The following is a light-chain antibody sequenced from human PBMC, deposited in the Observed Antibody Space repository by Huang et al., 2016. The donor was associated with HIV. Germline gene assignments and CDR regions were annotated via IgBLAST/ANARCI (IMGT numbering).Light chain of an antibody. J-gene: IGKJ4*01. CDR3: QQLNGYPLT. Sequence: IQLTQSPSSLSASVGDRVTISCRASQGISSYLAWYQQKPGKAPKLLIYAASTLQSGVPSRFSGSGSGTDFTLTITSRQPEDFATYYCQQLNGYPLTFGGGTKVEIK. CDR2: AAS. CDR1: QGISSY. V-gene: IGKV1-9*01.